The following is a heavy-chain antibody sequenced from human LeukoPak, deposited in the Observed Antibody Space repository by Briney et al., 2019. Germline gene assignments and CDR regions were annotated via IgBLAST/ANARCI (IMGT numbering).Heavy chain of an antibody. CDR1: GFTVSSNY. CDR2: IYSGGST. CDR3: ARDKQPPDYYYMDV. V-gene: IGHV3-53*01. D-gene: IGHD6-13*01. J-gene: IGHJ6*03. Sequence: GGSLRLSCAAFGFTVSSNYMSWVRQAPGKGLEWVSVIYSGGSTYYADSVKGRFTISRDNAKNSLYLQMNSLRAEDTAVYYCARDKQPPDYYYMDVWGKGTTVTVSS.